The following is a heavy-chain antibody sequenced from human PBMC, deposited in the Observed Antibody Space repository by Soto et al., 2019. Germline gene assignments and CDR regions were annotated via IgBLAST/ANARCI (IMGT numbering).Heavy chain of an antibody. Sequence: QVQLVQSGAEVKKPGASVKVSCRASGFTFTLYSMHWVRQAPGQRLEWMGWINGGSGKTKYSQKFQGRVTIARDTSASTAYVEVSSLRSEDTAVYYCARYSGNYQDAFDIWGQGTMVTVSS. CDR1: GFTFTLYS. V-gene: IGHV1-3*01. D-gene: IGHD1-26*01. CDR2: INGGSGKT. CDR3: ARYSGNYQDAFDI. J-gene: IGHJ3*02.